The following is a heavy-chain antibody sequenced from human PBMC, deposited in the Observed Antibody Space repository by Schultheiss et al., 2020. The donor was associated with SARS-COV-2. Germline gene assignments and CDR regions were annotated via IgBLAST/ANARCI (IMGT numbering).Heavy chain of an antibody. D-gene: IGHD7-27*01. CDR1: GYSISSGYY. Sequence: SETLSLTCAVSGYSISSGYYWGWIRQPPGKGLEWIGSIYYSGSTYYNPSLESRVTISVDTSKNQFSLKLSSVTAADTAVYYCASLANWAEYYFDYWGQGTLVTVSS. CDR3: ASLANWAEYYFDY. CDR2: IYYSGST. J-gene: IGHJ4*02. V-gene: IGHV4-38-2*01.